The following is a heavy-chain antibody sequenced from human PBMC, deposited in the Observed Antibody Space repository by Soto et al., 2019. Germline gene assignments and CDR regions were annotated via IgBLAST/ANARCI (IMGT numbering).Heavy chain of an antibody. CDR1: GGTFSSYA. CDR2: IIPIFGTA. V-gene: IGHV1-69*13. Sequence: ASVKVSCKASGGTFSSYAISWVRQAPGQGLEWMGGIIPIFGTANYAQKFQGRVTITADESTSTAYMELSSLRSEDTAVYYCASDFPNDHTVTTDYWGQGTLVTVSS. D-gene: IGHD4-4*01. J-gene: IGHJ4*02. CDR3: ASDFPNDHTVTTDY.